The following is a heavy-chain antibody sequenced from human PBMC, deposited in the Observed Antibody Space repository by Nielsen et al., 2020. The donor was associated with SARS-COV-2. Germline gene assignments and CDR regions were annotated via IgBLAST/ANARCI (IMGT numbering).Heavy chain of an antibody. CDR3: ARRGDYDTSGFDV. D-gene: IGHD3-22*01. CDR2: ISWNSGSI. J-gene: IGHJ3*01. CDR1: GFTFDDYA. Sequence: SLKISCAASGFTFDDYAMHWVRQAPGKGLEWVSGISWNSGSIGYADSVQGRFTISRDNAKNSLYLQMNSLSADDTAVYYCARRGDYDTSGFDVWGQGTMVTVSS. V-gene: IGHV3-9*01.